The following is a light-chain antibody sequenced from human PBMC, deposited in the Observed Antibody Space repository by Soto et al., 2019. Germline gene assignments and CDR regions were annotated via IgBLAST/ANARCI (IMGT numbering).Light chain of an antibody. J-gene: IGKJ1*01. CDR1: QSISTY. Sequence: MTQSPSTLSASVGDRVAITCRASQSISTYLAWYQQKPGKAPKLLIYKASSLESGVPSNFSGSGSGTEFTLTISSLQPEDFATYYCQQYNSYPWTFGQGTKVDI. CDR3: QQYNSYPWT. V-gene: IGKV1-5*03. CDR2: KAS.